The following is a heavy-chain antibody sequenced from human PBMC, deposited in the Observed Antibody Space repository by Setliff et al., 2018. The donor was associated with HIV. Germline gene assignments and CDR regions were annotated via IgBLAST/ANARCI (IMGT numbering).Heavy chain of an antibody. CDR3: ARDLGRITLSGVNEGWFDP. J-gene: IGHJ5*02. Sequence: SETLSLTCTVSGGSISSHYWSWIRQPPGKGLEWIGYIYYSGNTHFNPSLKSRVTISLDTSKNQVFLKLTSVTAADTAVYYCARDLGRITLSGVNEGWFDPWGQGTLVTVSS. D-gene: IGHD3-3*01. CDR1: GGSISSHY. CDR2: IYYSGNT. V-gene: IGHV4-59*11.